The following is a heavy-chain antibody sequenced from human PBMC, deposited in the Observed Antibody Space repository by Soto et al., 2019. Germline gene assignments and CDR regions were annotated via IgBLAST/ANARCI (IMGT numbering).Heavy chain of an antibody. J-gene: IGHJ4*02. Sequence: HPWWSLRLSCAASVFTCGSYDMSWARQAPGKGLEWVSTLSRSGGTSFYADSVMGRFTISRDNSKNTLSLQLNSLRAEDTAVYYCAKQTAAGRTYFDFRGQGTLVTVSS. D-gene: IGHD6-13*01. CDR3: AKQTAAGRTYFDF. CDR1: VFTCGSYD. V-gene: IGHV3-23*01. CDR2: LSRSGGTS.